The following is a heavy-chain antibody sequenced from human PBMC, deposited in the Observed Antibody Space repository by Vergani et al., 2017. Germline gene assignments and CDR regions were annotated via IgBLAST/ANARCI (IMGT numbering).Heavy chain of an antibody. CDR2: ISYDGSNK. J-gene: IGHJ4*02. D-gene: IGHD4-11*01. CDR3: ARVGVTLTTGSDY. CDR1: GFTFSSYG. Sequence: QVQLVESGGGVVQPGRSLRLSCAASGFTFSSYGMHWVRQAPGKGLEWVAVISYDGSNKYYADSVKGRFTISRDNAKNSLYLQMNSLRAEDTAVYYCARVGVTLTTGSDYWGQGTLVTVSS. V-gene: IGHV3-30*03.